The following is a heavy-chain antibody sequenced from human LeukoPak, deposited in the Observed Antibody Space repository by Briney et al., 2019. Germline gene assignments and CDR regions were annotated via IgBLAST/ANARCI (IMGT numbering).Heavy chain of an antibody. CDR3: ARRDPPLGWNDGDAFDI. D-gene: IGHD1-1*01. V-gene: IGHV4-34*01. CDR2: INHSGST. Sequence: SETLSLTCVVYGESFSGYYWSWIRQPPGKGLEWIGEINHSGSTNYNPSLKSRVTISVDTSKNQFSLKLSSVTAADTAVYYCARRDPPLGWNDGDAFDIWGQGTMVTVSS. CDR1: GESFSGYY. J-gene: IGHJ3*02.